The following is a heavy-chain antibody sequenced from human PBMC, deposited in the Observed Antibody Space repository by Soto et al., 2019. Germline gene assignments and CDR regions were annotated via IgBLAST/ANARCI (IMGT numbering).Heavy chain of an antibody. D-gene: IGHD2-8*02. V-gene: IGHV2-5*02. J-gene: IGHJ6*02. CDR1: GFSLSTSGVG. CDR2: IYWDDDK. Sequence: QITLKESGPTLVKPTQTLTLTCTFSGFSLSTSGVGVVWIRQPPGQALEWLALIYWDDDKRYRPSLESRLTVXXXXXXXXXXXXXXXXXXXXXXXXXXXXXXXXXXXXYWFSFSGMDVWGQGTTVTVSS. CDR3: XXXXXXXXXXYWFSFSGMDV.